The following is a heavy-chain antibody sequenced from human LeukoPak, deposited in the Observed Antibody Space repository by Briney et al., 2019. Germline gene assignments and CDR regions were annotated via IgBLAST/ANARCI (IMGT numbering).Heavy chain of an antibody. CDR3: ATRYSAAGTNNWFDP. V-gene: IGHV4-59*12. Sequence: PSETLSLTCTVSGGSISSYYWSWIRQPPGKGLEWIGYIYYSGSTNYNPSLKSRVTISVDTSKNQFSLKLSSVTAADTAVYYCATRYSAAGTNNWFDPWGQGTLVTVSS. CDR2: IYYSGST. D-gene: IGHD6-13*01. CDR1: GGSISSYY. J-gene: IGHJ5*02.